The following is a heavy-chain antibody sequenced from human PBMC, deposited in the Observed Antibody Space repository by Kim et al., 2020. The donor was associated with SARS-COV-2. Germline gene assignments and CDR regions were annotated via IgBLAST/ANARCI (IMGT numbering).Heavy chain of an antibody. J-gene: IGHJ4*02. V-gene: IGHV4-39*01. CDR1: GGSISSSSYY. Sequence: SETLSLTCTVSGGSISSSSYYWGWIRQPPGKGLEWIGSIYDSGSTYYNPSLKSRVTISVDTSKNQFSLKLSSVTAADTAVYYCSSSSGTEIPVAGWGQGTLVTVSS. CDR2: IYDSGST. CDR3: SSSSGTEIPVAG. D-gene: IGHD6-19*01.